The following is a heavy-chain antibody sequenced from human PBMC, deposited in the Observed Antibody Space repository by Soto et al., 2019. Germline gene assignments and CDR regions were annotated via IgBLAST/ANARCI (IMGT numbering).Heavy chain of an antibody. CDR2: IIPIFGTA. D-gene: IGHD2-15*01. J-gene: IGHJ6*02. CDR1: GGTFSSYA. V-gene: IGHV1-69*13. CDR3: AKGDYCSGGSCKLNYYYGMDV. Sequence: GASVKVSCKASGGTFSSYAISGVRQAPGQGLEWMGGIIPIFGTANYAQKFQGRVTITADESTSTAYMELSSLRSEDTAVYYCAKGDYCSGGSCKLNYYYGMDVWGQGTTVTVSS.